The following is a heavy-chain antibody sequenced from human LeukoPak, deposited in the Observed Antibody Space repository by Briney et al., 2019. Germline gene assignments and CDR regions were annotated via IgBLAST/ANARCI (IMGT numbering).Heavy chain of an antibody. J-gene: IGHJ4*02. CDR2: IYYSGST. V-gene: IGHV4-59*12. CDR1: GGSIRNYY. CDR3: ARDVRLWFGELFTL. D-gene: IGHD3-10*01. Sequence: SETLSLTCTVSGGSIRNYYWSWIRQPPGKGLEWIGYIYYSGSTNYNPSLKSRVTISVDTSKNEFSLKLSSVTAADTAVYYCARDVRLWFGELFTLWGQGTLVTVSS.